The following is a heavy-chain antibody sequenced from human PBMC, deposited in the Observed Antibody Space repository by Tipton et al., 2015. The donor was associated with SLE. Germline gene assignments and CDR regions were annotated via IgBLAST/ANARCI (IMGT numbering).Heavy chain of an antibody. V-gene: IGHV4-59*07. CDR3: ARSEYSSGLIDY. J-gene: IGHJ4*02. D-gene: IGHD6-19*01. CDR1: GGFITDFY. Sequence: TLSLTCTVSGGFITDFYWSWIRQSPGKGLEWIGYMYNTGGTSYPPSVSPSLANRVTISVDTSKKQFSLKLSSVTAADTAVYYCARSEYSSGLIDYWGQGILVTVSS. CDR2: MYNTGGT.